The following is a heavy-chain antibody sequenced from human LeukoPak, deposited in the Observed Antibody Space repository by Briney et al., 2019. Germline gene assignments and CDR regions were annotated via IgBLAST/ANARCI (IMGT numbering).Heavy chain of an antibody. Sequence: SETLSLTCAVYGGSFSGYYWSWIRQPPGKGLEWIGEINHSGSTNYNPSLKSRVTISVDTSKNQFSLKLSSVTAADTAVYYCARATYSSSKRYFDYWGQGTLVTVSS. CDR2: INHSGST. V-gene: IGHV4-34*01. D-gene: IGHD6-13*01. CDR1: GGSFSGYY. CDR3: ARATYSSSKRYFDY. J-gene: IGHJ4*02.